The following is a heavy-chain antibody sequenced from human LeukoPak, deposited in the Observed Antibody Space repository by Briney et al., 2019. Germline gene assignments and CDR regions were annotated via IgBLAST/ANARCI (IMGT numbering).Heavy chain of an antibody. V-gene: IGHV4-59*01. Sequence: SETLSLTCTVSGGSISSYYWSWIRQPPGKGLEWIGYIYYSGSTNYNPSLKSRVTISVDTSKNQFSLKLSSVTAADTAVYYCARGGGVDYYDSSGSFDYWGQGTLVTVSS. CDR3: ARGGGVDYYDSSGSFDY. CDR1: GGSISSYY. J-gene: IGHJ4*02. CDR2: IYYSGST. D-gene: IGHD3-22*01.